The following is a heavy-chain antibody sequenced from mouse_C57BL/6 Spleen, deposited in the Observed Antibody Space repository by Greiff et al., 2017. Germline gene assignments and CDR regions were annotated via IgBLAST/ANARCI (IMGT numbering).Heavy chain of an antibody. CDR3: AREGEYYFDY. CDR2: ISDGGSYT. J-gene: IGHJ2*01. CDR1: GFTFSSYA. V-gene: IGHV5-4*01. Sequence: EVKLVESGGGLVKPGGSLKLSCAASGFTFSSYAMSWVRQTPEKRLEWVATISDGGSYTYYPDNVKGRFTISRDTAKNNLYLQMSHLKSEDTAIYYCAREGEYYFDYWGQGTTLTVSS.